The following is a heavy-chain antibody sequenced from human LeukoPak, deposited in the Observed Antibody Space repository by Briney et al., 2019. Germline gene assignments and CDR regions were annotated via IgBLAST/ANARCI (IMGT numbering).Heavy chain of an antibody. CDR1: GFTFDDYA. CDR2: ISWNSGSI. V-gene: IGHV3-9*01. CDR3: ARPDY. J-gene: IGHJ4*02. Sequence: GRSLRLSCAASGFTFDDYAMHWVRQAPGKGLEWVSGISWNSGSIGYADSVKGRFTISRDNAKNSLYLQMNSLRAEDTAVYYCARPDYWGQGTLVTVSS.